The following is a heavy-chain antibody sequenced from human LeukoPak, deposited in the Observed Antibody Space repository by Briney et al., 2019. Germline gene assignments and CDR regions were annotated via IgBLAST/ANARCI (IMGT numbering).Heavy chain of an antibody. J-gene: IGHJ6*03. D-gene: IGHD1-26*01. CDR2: IYPGDSDT. Sequence: GESLKISCKGSGYSFTSYWIGWVRQMPGKGLEWMGIIYPGDSDTRYSPSFQGQVTISADKSISTAYLQWSSLKASDTAMYYCARLHREWWEPLQGTYYYMDVWGKGTTVTVSS. CDR3: ARLHREWWEPLQGTYYYMDV. V-gene: IGHV5-51*01. CDR1: GYSFTSYW.